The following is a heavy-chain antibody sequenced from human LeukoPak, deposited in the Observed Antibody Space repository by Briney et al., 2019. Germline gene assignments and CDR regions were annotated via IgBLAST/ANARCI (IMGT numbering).Heavy chain of an antibody. CDR3: AKGPGYCSSTSCPGDY. Sequence: GGPLRLSCAASGFTFSSYAMTWVRHAPGKGLERVSALSGGGDSTYYADTVQGRYTISSNNYNNTLDRQMNSLRAEDTAVYYCAKGPGYCSSTSCPGDYWRQGTLVTVS. J-gene: IGHJ4*02. V-gene: IGHV3-23*01. CDR1: GFTFSSYA. D-gene: IGHD2-2*01. CDR2: LSGGGDST.